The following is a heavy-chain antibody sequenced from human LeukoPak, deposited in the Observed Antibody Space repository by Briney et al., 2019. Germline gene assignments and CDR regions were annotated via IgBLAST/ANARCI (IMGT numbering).Heavy chain of an antibody. CDR2: INGGGVNT. CDR1: GFTFSSYA. D-gene: IGHD4-11*01. J-gene: IGHJ4*02. Sequence: GGSLRLSCAASGFTFSSYAMSWVRQAPGKGLEWVSTINGGGVNTHYADSVGGRFTISRDNSKNTLFLQMNSLRDEDTAVYYCAKDLYCNYGPADYWGQGNLVTVSS. V-gene: IGHV3-23*01. CDR3: AKDLYCNYGPADY.